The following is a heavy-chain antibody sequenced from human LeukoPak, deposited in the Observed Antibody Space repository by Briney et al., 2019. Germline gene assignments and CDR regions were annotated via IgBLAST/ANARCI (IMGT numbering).Heavy chain of an antibody. CDR2: INHSGST. D-gene: IGHD2/OR15-2a*01. CDR1: GGSFSGYY. J-gene: IGHJ4*02. Sequence: PSESLSLTCAVYGGSFSGYYWSWIRQPPGKGLEWIGEINHSGSTNYNPSLKSRVTISIDTSKNQFSLKLSSVTAADTAVYHCARGSTYTKIRGQGTLVTVSS. V-gene: IGHV4-34*01. CDR3: ARGSTYTKI.